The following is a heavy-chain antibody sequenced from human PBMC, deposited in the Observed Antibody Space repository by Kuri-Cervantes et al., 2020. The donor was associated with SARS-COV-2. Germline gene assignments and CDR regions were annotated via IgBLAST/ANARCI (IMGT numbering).Heavy chain of an antibody. CDR1: GGSFSAYY. CDR2: INHSGST. J-gene: IGHJ5*02. Sequence: GSLRLSCAVFGGSFSAYYWNWIRQLPGKGLECIGEINHSGSTNYNPSLKSRVTVSVDTSKNQFSLKLSSVTAADTAVYYCARHKGYGDSANRVWFDPWGQGILVTVSS. V-gene: IGHV4-34*01. CDR3: ARHKGYGDSANRVWFDP. D-gene: IGHD4-17*01.